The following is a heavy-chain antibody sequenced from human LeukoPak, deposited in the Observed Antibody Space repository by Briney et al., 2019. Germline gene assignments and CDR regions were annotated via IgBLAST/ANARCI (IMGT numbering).Heavy chain of an antibody. CDR1: GFTFSNFA. V-gene: IGHV3-30-3*01. J-gene: IGHJ6*02. CDR2: ISYDGDDE. D-gene: IGHD3-16*01. Sequence: GGSLRLSCAASGFTFSNFAMHWVRQAPGKGLEWVAVISYDGDDEYYADSVKGQFTISRDNSKDRLYLQMNSLRPEDTAMYYCARVRGGRSWYYYGMDVWGRGTTVTVSS. CDR3: ARVRGGRSWYYYGMDV.